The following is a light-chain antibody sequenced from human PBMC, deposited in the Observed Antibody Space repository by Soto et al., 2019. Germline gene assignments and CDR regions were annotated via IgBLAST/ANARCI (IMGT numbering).Light chain of an antibody. CDR3: QQYNNWPLT. CDR1: QSVSSN. J-gene: IGKJ5*01. CDR2: GAS. V-gene: IGKV3D-15*01. Sequence: IVLTQSPATLSVSPGERATLSCRASQSVSSNLAWHQQRPGQAPMLLIYGASTRATGVPARFSGGGSGTEFTLTITSLQSEDFAVYWCQQYNNWPLTFGPGTRLQIK.